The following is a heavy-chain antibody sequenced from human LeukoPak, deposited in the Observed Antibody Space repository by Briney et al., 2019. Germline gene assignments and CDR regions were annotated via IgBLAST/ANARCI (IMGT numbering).Heavy chain of an antibody. J-gene: IGHJ6*03. Sequence: SETLSLTCTVSGGSISSYYWSWIRQPAGKGLEWIGRIYTSGSTNYNPSLKSRVTMSVDTSKNQFSLKLSSVTAADTAVYYCARDVVDHGSGSYYYYCYMDVWGKGTTVTISS. CDR3: ARDVVDHGSGSYYYYCYMDV. V-gene: IGHV4-4*07. D-gene: IGHD3-10*01. CDR2: IYTSGST. CDR1: GGSISSYY.